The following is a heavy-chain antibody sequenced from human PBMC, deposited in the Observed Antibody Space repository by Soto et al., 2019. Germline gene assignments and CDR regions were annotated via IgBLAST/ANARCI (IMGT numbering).Heavy chain of an antibody. J-gene: IGHJ4*02. CDR1: GFTFSTYA. CDR2: ITGGGGRT. D-gene: IGHD4-17*01. V-gene: IGHV3-23*01. Sequence: EVQLLESGGGLVQPGGSLRLSCAASGFTFSTYAMIWVRQAPGKGLEWVSVITGGGGRTYYADSVKGRFTISRDNSKNTLYLQMNSLRADDTAVYYCAKDRYGDYEGVAYWGQGTLVTVSS. CDR3: AKDRYGDYEGVAY.